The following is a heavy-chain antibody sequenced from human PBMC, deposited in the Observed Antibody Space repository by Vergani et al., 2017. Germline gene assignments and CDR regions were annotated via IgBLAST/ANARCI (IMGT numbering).Heavy chain of an antibody. CDR3: ARDPLYSTTWPFLLLDMDV. Sequence: QMQLQESGPGLVKASETLSLTCTVSGDSIISRSYYWGWIRQPPGKGLEWIGSIYNSGNGDSSSSLKSRVTISVDTSKNQFSLQLSSVTAADTAVYYCARDPLYSTTWPFLLLDMDVWGQGTTVTVSS. CDR1: GDSIISRSYY. V-gene: IGHV4-39*07. CDR2: IYNSGNG. D-gene: IGHD6-13*01. J-gene: IGHJ6*02.